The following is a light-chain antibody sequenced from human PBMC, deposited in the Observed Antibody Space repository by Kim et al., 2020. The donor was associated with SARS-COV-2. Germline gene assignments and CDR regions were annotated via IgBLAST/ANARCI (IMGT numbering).Light chain of an antibody. CDR1: SSNIGAGYD. CDR2: GNS. CDR3: QSYDSSLSGSYV. Sequence: GTISCTGSSSNIGAGYDVLWYQQLPGTAPKLLIYGNSNRPSGVPDRFSGSKSGTSASLAITGLQAEDEADYYCQSYDSSLSGSYVFGTGTKVTVL. J-gene: IGLJ1*01. V-gene: IGLV1-40*01.